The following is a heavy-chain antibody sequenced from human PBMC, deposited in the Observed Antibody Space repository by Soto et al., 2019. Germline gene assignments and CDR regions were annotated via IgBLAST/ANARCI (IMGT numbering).Heavy chain of an antibody. Sequence: GASVKVSCKASGYTFTSYAMHWVRQAPGQRLEWMGWINAGNGNTKYSQKFQGRVTMTTDTSTSTAYMELRSLRSDDTAVYYCARDPPPPDYWGQGTLVTVSS. CDR3: ARDPPPPDY. J-gene: IGHJ4*02. V-gene: IGHV1-3*01. CDR2: INAGNGNT. CDR1: GYTFTSYA.